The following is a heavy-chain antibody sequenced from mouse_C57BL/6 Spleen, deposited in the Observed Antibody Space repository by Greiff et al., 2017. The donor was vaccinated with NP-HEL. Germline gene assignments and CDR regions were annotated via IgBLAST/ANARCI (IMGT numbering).Heavy chain of an antibody. J-gene: IGHJ1*03. V-gene: IGHV1-76*01. CDR2: IYPGSGNT. CDR1: GYTFTDYY. D-gene: IGHD1-1*01. Sequence: VKLVESGAELVRPGASVKLSCKASGYTFTDYYINWVKQRPGQGLEWIARIYPGSGNTYYNEKFKGKATLTAEKSSSTAYMQLSSLTSEDSAVYFCARSYYYGSSYWYFDVWGTGTTVTVSS. CDR3: ARSYYYGSSYWYFDV.